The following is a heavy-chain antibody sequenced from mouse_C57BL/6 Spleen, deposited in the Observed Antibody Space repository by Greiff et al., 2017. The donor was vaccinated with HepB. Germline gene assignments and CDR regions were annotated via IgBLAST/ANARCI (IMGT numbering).Heavy chain of an antibody. Sequence: QVQLQQSGAELVRPGSSVKLSCKASGYTFTSYWMHWVKQRPIQGLEWIGNIDPSDSETHYNQKFKDKATLTVDKSSSTAYMQLSSLTSEDSAVYYCARGPYYYFDYWGQGTTLTVSS. D-gene: IGHD1-1*01. CDR1: GYTFTSYW. J-gene: IGHJ2*01. CDR3: ARGPYYYFDY. V-gene: IGHV1-52*01. CDR2: IDPSDSET.